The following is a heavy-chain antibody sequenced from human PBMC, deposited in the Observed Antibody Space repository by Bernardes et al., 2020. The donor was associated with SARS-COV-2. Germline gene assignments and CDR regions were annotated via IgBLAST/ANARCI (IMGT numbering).Heavy chain of an antibody. CDR3: VRGDYGSYGC. CDR1: GFNFSSYS. CDR2: ISSSSSYM. D-gene: IGHD1-26*01. Sequence: SLRLSCAASGFNFSSYSMNWVRQAPGKGLEWVSVISSSSSYMYYAHSVKGRFTISRDNAKNSLYLQMNSLRADDTAVYYCVRGDYGSYGCWGQGTLVTVSS. J-gene: IGHJ4*02. V-gene: IGHV3-21*01.